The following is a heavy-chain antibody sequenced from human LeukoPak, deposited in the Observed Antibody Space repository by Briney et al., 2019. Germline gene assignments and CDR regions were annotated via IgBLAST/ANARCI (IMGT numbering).Heavy chain of an antibody. D-gene: IGHD1-26*01. J-gene: IGHJ4*02. CDR1: GFKFTNYW. CDR3: ARLPRGGSYNYFDY. V-gene: IGHV5-51*01. CDR2: IYPGDSDT. Sequence: GESLKISCKGSGFKFTNYWIGWVRQTPGRGPECMGIIYPGDSDTRYSPSFQGQVAMSVDMSTDTAYLQWSSLRASDTAMYYCARLPRGGSYNYFDYWGQGTLVTVSS.